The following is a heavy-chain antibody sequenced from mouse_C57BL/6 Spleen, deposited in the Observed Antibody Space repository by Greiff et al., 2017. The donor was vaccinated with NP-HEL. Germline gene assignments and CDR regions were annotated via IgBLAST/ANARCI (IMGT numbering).Heavy chain of an antibody. V-gene: IGHV1-69*01. D-gene: IGHD2-4*01. CDR2: IDPSDSYT. CDR1: GYTFTSYW. Sequence: QVQLQQPGAELVMPGASVKLSCKASGYTFTSYWMHWVKQRPGQGLEWIGEIDPSDSYTNYNQKFKGKSTLTVDKSSSTAYMQLSSLTSEDSAVYYCARLYYDYDGDYWGQGTTLTVSS. J-gene: IGHJ2*01. CDR3: ARLYYDYDGDY.